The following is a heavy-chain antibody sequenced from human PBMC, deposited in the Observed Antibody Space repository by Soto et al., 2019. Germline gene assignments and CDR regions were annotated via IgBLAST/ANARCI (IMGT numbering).Heavy chain of an antibody. Sequence: EVQLVESGGDLLKPGGSLRLSCAAAGFIFSHAWFHWVRQPPGKGLELVGRVKNNGGATDYAASVKGRFTISRDDSTDTVYLQMTSLRTEDTAIYYCAAGLGPAYDGNKWFDPWGQGTLVTVSS. CDR1: GFIFSHAW. CDR2: VKNNGGAT. V-gene: IGHV3-15*07. J-gene: IGHJ5*02. D-gene: IGHD2-21*01. CDR3: AAGLGPAYDGNKWFDP.